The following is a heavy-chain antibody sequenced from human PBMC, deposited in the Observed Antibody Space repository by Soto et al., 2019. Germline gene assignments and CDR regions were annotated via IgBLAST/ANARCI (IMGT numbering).Heavy chain of an antibody. D-gene: IGHD2-15*01. CDR3: ARGQDIVVVVAATRLGYYYYGMDV. V-gene: IGHV1-69*06. CDR1: GGTLSSYA. CDR2: IIPIFGTA. Sequence: SVKVSCKASGGTLSSYAISWVRQAPGQGLEWMGGIIPIFGTANYAQKFQGRVTITADKSTNTAYMELSSLRSEDTAVYYCARGQDIVVVVAATRLGYYYYGMDVCGQGTTVTVSS. J-gene: IGHJ6*02.